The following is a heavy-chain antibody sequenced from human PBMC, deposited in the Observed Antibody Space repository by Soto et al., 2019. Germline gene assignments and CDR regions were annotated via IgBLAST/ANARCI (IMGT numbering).Heavy chain of an antibody. CDR2: IYPGDSDT. Sequence: GESLKISCKGSGYTFTDHWIGWVRQLPGKGLEWMGIIYPGDSDTRYSPSFQGHVTITVDKSTSTAYLQWNTLKASDTAMYYCARHSSNFSHLIASMDVWAQGTTVKVSS. J-gene: IGHJ6*02. CDR1: GYTFTDHW. CDR3: ARHSSNFSHLIASMDV. D-gene: IGHD6-19*01. V-gene: IGHV5-51*01.